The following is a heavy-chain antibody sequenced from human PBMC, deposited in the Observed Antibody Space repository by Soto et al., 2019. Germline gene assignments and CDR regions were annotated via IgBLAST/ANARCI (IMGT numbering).Heavy chain of an antibody. CDR2: IWYDGSNK. D-gene: IGHD2-15*01. V-gene: IGHV3-33*01. CDR3: ASDYFGGSRGGGDY. J-gene: IGHJ4*02. Sequence: QVQLVESGGGVVQPGRSLRLSCAASGFTFSSYGMHWVRQAPGKGLEWVAVIWYDGSNKYYADSVKGRFTISRDNSKNTQYLEMNRLRAGDTAGDYCASDYFGGSRGGGDYWGQGTLVTVSS. CDR1: GFTFSSYG.